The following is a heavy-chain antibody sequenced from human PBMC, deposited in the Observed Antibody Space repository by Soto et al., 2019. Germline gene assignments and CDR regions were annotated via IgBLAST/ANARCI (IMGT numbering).Heavy chain of an antibody. CDR3: ATSDYYDSSGYFLA. D-gene: IGHD3-22*01. V-gene: IGHV3-30*04. Sequence: GGSLRLSCAASGLTFSTYAIHWIRQAPGKGLEWVAVTSDDGSDKFYADSVKGRFTISRDNSQNTLFLQMNSLRAEDTAVYYCATSDYYDSSGYFLASGQGTLDTVSS. J-gene: IGHJ5*02. CDR1: GLTFSTYA. CDR2: TSDDGSDK.